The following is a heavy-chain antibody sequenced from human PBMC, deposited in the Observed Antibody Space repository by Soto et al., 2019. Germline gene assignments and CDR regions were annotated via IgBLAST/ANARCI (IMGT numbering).Heavy chain of an antibody. CDR3: ARDLRHGYNLFWFDP. V-gene: IGHV4-59*01. CDR2: IYYSGST. J-gene: IGHJ5*02. CDR1: GGSISSYY. Sequence: PSETLSLTCTVSGGSISSYYWSWIRQPPGKGLEWIGYIYYSGSTNYNPSLKSRVTISVDTSKNQFSLKLSSVTAADTAVYYCARDLRHGYNLFWFDPWGQGTLVTVSS. D-gene: IGHD5-12*01.